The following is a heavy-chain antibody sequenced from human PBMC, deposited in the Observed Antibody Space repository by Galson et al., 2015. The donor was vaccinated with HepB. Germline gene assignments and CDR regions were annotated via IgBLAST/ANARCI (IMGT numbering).Heavy chain of an antibody. Sequence: SVKVSCKASGYTFTGYYMHWVRQAPGQGLEWMGRINPNSGGTNYAQKFQGRVTMTRDTSISTAYMELSRLRSDDTAVYYCARARPILRRWVPAATPGGDYYYYMDVWGKGTTVTVSS. CDR3: ARARPILRRWVPAATPGGDYYYYMDV. D-gene: IGHD2-2*01. CDR2: INPNSGGT. CDR1: GYTFTGYY. J-gene: IGHJ6*03. V-gene: IGHV1-2*06.